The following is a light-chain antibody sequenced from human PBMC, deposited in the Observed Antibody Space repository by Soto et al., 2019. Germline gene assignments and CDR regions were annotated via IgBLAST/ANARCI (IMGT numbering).Light chain of an antibody. CDR2: DVD. CDR3: SSYTGRSTVI. V-gene: IGLV2-14*03. J-gene: IGLJ2*01. CDR1: NNDVGGFNF. Sequence: QSALTQPASVSGSPGQSITISCTGTNNDVGGFNFVSWYQQHPGKVPKLLIYDVDDRPSGVSNRFSSSRSGNTASLTISGLQAEDEADYYCSSYTGRSTVIFGGGTKLTVL.